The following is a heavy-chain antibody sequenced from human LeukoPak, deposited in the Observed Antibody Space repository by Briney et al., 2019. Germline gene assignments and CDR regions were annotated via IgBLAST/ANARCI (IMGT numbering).Heavy chain of an antibody. J-gene: IGHJ4*02. V-gene: IGHV3-21*01. CDR3: ARAPGYCSSTSCYRYDYFDY. Sequence: GGSLRLSCAASGFTFSSYSMNWVRQAPGKGLEWVSSISSSSSYIYYADSVKGRFTISRDNAKNSLYLQMNSLRAEDTAVYYCARAPGYCSSTSCYRYDYFDYWGQGTLVTVSS. CDR2: ISSSSSYI. CDR1: GFTFSSYS. D-gene: IGHD2-2*01.